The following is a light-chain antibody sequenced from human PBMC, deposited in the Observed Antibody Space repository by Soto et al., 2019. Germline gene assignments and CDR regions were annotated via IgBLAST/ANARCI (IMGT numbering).Light chain of an antibody. J-gene: IGKJ5*01. CDR1: QSVISTY. Sequence: EIVLTQSPVTLSLSPGGRATLSCRASQSVISTYLAWYQQKPGQAPRLLIYGASSRATGIPDRFSGSGSGTEFTLTISSLQSEDFAVYYCQQYYDWPITFGQGTRLEIK. CDR2: GAS. CDR3: QQYYDWPIT. V-gene: IGKV3-20*01.